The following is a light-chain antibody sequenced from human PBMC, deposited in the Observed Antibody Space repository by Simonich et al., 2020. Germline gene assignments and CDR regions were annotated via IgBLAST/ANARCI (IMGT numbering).Light chain of an antibody. V-gene: IGKV3D-20*01. Sequence: TQSPSTLSASVGDRVTITCRASQSISSSYLAWYQQKPGLAPRLLIYDASSRATGIPDRFSGSVSGTDFTLTISRLEPEDFAVYYCQQYGSSHHTFGQGTKLEIK. J-gene: IGKJ2*01. CDR1: QSISSSY. CDR2: DAS. CDR3: QQYGSSHHT.